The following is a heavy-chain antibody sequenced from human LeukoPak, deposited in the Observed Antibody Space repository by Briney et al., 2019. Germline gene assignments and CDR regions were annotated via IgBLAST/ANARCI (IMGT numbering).Heavy chain of an antibody. D-gene: IGHD1-1*01. Sequence: GGSLRLSCIVSGFNITCYEIYWVRQAPGKGLEWVAVVSYDGNDGYYADSVKGRFSISRDNSQNTVSLQMNNLRVHDTAIYYCAKLAWNDGSYYLDYGGGEPR. CDR3: AKLAWNDGSYYLD. CDR1: GFNITCYE. V-gene: IGHV3-30*18. CDR2: VSYDGNDG. J-gene: IGHJ4*02.